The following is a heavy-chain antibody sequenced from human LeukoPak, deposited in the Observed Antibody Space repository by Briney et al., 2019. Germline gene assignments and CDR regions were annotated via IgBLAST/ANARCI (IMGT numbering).Heavy chain of an antibody. Sequence: PGGSLRLSCSASGFTVSSNYMSWVRQAPGKGLEWVSVIYSGGSTYYADSVKGRFTISRDNSKNTLYLQMNSLRAEDTAVYCCARFVQWLPLGAFDIWGQGTMVTVSS. D-gene: IGHD6-19*01. CDR3: ARFVQWLPLGAFDI. J-gene: IGHJ3*02. CDR2: IYSGGST. CDR1: GFTVSSNY. V-gene: IGHV3-66*01.